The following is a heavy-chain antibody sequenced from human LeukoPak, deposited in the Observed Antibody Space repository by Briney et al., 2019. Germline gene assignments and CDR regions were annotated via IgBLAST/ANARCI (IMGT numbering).Heavy chain of an antibody. V-gene: IGHV3-30-3*01. Sequence: GRSLRLSCAASGFTFSSYAMHWVRQAPGKGLEWVAVISYDGSNKYYADSVKGRFTISRDNSKNTLYLQMNSLRAEDTAVYYCARDTYYYDSSGYLDYWGQGTLVTVSS. CDR2: ISYDGSNK. CDR1: GFTFSSYA. D-gene: IGHD3-22*01. J-gene: IGHJ4*02. CDR3: ARDTYYYDSSGYLDY.